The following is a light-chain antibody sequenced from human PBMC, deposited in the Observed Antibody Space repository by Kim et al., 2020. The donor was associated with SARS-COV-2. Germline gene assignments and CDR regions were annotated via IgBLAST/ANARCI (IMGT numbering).Light chain of an antibody. CDR2: SAS. J-gene: IGKJ4*01. Sequence: ASIGDTITITCRASQSIANYLHGYQQKPGEAPQRLIYSASTLQSGVPSRFSGSAAGTDFSLTITNLQPQDCAANYCQQSYSALPLTFGGGTKLEI. CDR3: QQSYSALPLT. CDR1: QSIANY. V-gene: IGKV1-39*01.